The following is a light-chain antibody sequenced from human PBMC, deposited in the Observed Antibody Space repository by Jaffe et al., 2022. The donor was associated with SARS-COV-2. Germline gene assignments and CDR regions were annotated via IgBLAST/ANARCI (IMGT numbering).Light chain of an antibody. J-gene: IGKJ1*01. Sequence: EIVMTQSPATLSVSPGERATLSCRASQSISINLAWYQQKPGQAPRCLIFAASTRATGIPARFSGSGSGTEFSLTISSLQSEDFALYYCQQYNDWPRTFGQGTKVEIK. CDR3: QQYNDWPRT. CDR2: AAS. CDR1: QSISIN. V-gene: IGKV3-15*01.